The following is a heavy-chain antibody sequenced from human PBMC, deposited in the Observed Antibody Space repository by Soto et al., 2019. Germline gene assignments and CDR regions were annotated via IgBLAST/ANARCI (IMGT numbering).Heavy chain of an antibody. Sequence: GASVKVSCKAFGYTFTSYGMCWVRQAPGQRLEWMGWINAGNGNTKYSQKFQGRVTITRDTSASTAYMELSSLRSEDTAVYYCARARYCSGGSCYSGISIDYWGQGTLVTVSS. CDR2: INAGNGNT. J-gene: IGHJ4*02. V-gene: IGHV1-3*01. D-gene: IGHD2-15*01. CDR3: ARARYCSGGSCYSGISIDY. CDR1: GYTFTSYG.